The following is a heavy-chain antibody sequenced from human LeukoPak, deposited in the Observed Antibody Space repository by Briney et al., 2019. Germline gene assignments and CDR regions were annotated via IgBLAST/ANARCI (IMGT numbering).Heavy chain of an antibody. D-gene: IGHD1-14*01. CDR3: ARGTGGYWFDP. Sequence: SETLSLTCAVSGGSISSGGYSWSWIRQPPGKGLEWIGYIYYSGSTYYNPSLKSRVTISVDTTKNQFSLKLSSVTAAGTAVYYCARGTGGYWFDPWGQGTLVTVSS. CDR2: IYYSGST. V-gene: IGHV4-30-4*07. CDR1: GGSISSGGYS. J-gene: IGHJ5*02.